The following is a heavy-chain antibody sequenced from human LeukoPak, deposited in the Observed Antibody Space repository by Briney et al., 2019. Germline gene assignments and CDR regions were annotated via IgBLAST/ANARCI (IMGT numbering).Heavy chain of an antibody. CDR2: IIPILGIA. D-gene: IGHD2-2*01. J-gene: IGHJ6*02. CDR3: ATTAAHYYYSMDV. Sequence: ASVKVSCKASRGTFSSYAISCVRQAPGQGLECMGRIIPILGIANYAQKFQGRVTITADKSTSTAYMELSSLRSEDTAVYYCATTAAHYYYSMDVWGQGTTVTVSS. CDR1: RGTFSSYA. V-gene: IGHV1-69*04.